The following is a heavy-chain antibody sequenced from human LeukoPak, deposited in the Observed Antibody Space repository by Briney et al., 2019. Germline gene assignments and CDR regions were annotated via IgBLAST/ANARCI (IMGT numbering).Heavy chain of an antibody. CDR3: ARGVGMAQQPFYFNY. V-gene: IGHV1-18*01. CDR2: ISAFNGYT. D-gene: IGHD6-13*01. CDR1: GYTFTNNG. J-gene: IGHJ4*02. Sequence: ASVKVSCKASGYTFTNNGIHWVRQAPGQGLEWMGWISAFNGYTNYAQNLQGRVTMTPDTSTSTAYMELRSLKSDDTAVYYCARGVGMAQQPFYFNYWGQGTLVTVSS.